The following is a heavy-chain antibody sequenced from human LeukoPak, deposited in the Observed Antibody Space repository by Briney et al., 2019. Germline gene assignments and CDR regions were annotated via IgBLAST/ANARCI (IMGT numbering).Heavy chain of an antibody. V-gene: IGHV4-4*07. J-gene: IGHJ5*02. D-gene: IGHD3-22*01. Sequence: SETLSLTCTVSGGPIRNYYWSWIRQPAGKGLEWIGRIYSSGTTIYNPSLKSRVTMSVDTSKNQFSLKLSSVTAADTAVYFCASASSGYDPWGQGTLVTVSS. CDR3: ASASSGYDP. CDR2: IYSSGTT. CDR1: GGPIRNYY.